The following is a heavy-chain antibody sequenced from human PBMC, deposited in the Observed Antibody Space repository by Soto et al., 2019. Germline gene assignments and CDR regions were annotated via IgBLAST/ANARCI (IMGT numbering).Heavy chain of an antibody. Sequence: SETLSLTCAVYGGSFSGYYWSWIRQPPGKGLEWIGYIYYSGSTNYNPSLKSRVTISVDTSKNQFSLKLSSVTAADTAVYYCARAAYCGGDCYLSTNFDYWGQGTLVTVSS. V-gene: IGHV4-59*01. CDR1: GGSFSGYY. D-gene: IGHD2-21*02. J-gene: IGHJ4*02. CDR2: IYYSGST. CDR3: ARAAYCGGDCYLSTNFDY.